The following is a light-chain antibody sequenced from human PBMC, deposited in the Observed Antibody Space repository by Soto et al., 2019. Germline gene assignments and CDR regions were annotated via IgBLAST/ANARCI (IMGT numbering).Light chain of an antibody. V-gene: IGKV3-15*01. CDR3: QQYNNWQYT. J-gene: IGKJ2*01. CDR1: QSVRSN. Sequence: EIVMTQSPATLSVSPGERATLSCRASQSVRSNVAWYQQKPGQAPRLLIYGASTRATGIPARFSGSGSGTEFTLTISSLQSEDFAVYYCQQYNNWQYTFGQGTKLEIK. CDR2: GAS.